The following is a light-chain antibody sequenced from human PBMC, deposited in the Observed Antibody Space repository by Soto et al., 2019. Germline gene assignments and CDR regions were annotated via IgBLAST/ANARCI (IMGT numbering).Light chain of an antibody. CDR3: QQYNNWPPLT. Sequence: EIVMTQSPATLSVSPGERATLSCRASQSVSSNLAWYQQKPGQAPRLLIYGASTRATGIPARFSGSGSGTEFTLTICSLKSEDFAVYYCQQYNNWPPLTLGGGTKVEIK. CDR2: GAS. CDR1: QSVSSN. J-gene: IGKJ4*01. V-gene: IGKV3-15*01.